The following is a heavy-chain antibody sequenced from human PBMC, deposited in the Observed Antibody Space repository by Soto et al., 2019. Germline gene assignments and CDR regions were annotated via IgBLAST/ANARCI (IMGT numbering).Heavy chain of an antibody. J-gene: IGHJ4*02. Sequence: QVQLVESGGGVVHPGNSLRLSCAASGFSFSTYAMHWVHQAPGKGLEWVAVISYSGSDKLYADSVKDRFTISRDNSKNTLYLQMENLRPEDTAVYFCARVLRSHSSGWYDGFDYWGQGTLVTVSS. CDR2: ISYSGSDK. D-gene: IGHD6-19*01. CDR1: GFSFSTYA. CDR3: ARVLRSHSSGWYDGFDY. V-gene: IGHV3-30-3*01.